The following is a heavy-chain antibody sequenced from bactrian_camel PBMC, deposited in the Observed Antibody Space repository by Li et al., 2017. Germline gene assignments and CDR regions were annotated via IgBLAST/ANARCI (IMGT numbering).Heavy chain of an antibody. V-gene: IGHV3S40*01. Sequence: VQLVESGGGSVQAGGSLRLSCAASGFSFGTYDMTWARQAPGKGLEWVSSISSSGAVRSYADSVKGRFTASKDNTKNTMYLQMNSLKPEDTGLYFCAARVCYYGTSIVFSSSSYTYWARGPRSPSP. CDR1: GFSFGTYD. CDR2: ISSSGAVR. J-gene: IGHJ4*01. D-gene: IGHD6*01.